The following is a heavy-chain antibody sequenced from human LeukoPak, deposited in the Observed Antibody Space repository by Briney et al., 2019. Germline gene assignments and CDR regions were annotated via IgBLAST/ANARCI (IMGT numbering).Heavy chain of an antibody. Sequence: GGSLRLSCAASGFTFSSYEFIWVRQAPGKGLEWISYISIGGSTIYYADSVKGRFTISRDNAKNSLYLQMNSLRTEDTAVYYCARESDSGGYRFDYWGQGSLVTVSS. CDR2: ISIGGSTI. J-gene: IGHJ4*02. CDR3: ARESDSGGYRFDY. V-gene: IGHV3-48*03. D-gene: IGHD3-22*01. CDR1: GFTFSSYE.